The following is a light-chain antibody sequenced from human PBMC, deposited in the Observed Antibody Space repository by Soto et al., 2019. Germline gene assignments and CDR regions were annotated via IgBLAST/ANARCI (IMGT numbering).Light chain of an antibody. V-gene: IGKV3-20*01. CDR1: QSVSSSY. Sequence: EIVLTQSPGTLSLSPGERATLSCRASQSVSSSYLAWYQQKPGQAPRLLICGASSRATGIPDRFSGSGSETDFTLTISRLEPEDFAVYYCQQYGSSSWTFGQGTKVEIK. J-gene: IGKJ1*01. CDR3: QQYGSSSWT. CDR2: GAS.